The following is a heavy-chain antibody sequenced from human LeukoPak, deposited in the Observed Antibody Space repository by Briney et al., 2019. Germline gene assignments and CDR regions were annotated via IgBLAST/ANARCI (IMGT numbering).Heavy chain of an antibody. J-gene: IGHJ3*02. CDR1: GYTFTGYY. CDR3: ARGLAAGILVEAFDI. V-gene: IGHV1-2*02. CDR2: INPNSGGT. Sequence: ASVKVSCKASGYTFTGYYMHWVRQAPGQGPEWMGWINPNSGGTNFALKFQGRVTMTRDTSISTAYMELSRLRSDDTAVYYCARGLAAGILVEAFDIWGQGTMVTVSS. D-gene: IGHD6-19*01.